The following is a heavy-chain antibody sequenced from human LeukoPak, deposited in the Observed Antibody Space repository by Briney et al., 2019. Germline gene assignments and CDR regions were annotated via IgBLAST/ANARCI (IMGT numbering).Heavy chain of an antibody. Sequence: ASVKVSCKASGYTFTNYGISWVRQAPGQGPEWMGWIGGYNGKTNYAQKFQGRVTMTTDTSTSTAYMELRSLRSDDTAVYYCARDDYGDYVSYFQHWGQGTLVIVSS. CDR2: IGGYNGKT. CDR3: ARDDYGDYVSYFQH. J-gene: IGHJ1*01. D-gene: IGHD4-17*01. CDR1: GYTFTNYG. V-gene: IGHV1-18*01.